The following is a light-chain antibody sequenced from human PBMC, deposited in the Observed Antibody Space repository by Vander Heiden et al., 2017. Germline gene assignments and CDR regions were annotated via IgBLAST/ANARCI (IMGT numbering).Light chain of an antibody. CDR2: GAA. V-gene: IGKV3-15*01. CDR1: QSVSSN. Sequence: DIVIAQSPATLSVSPGERATLSCRASQSVSSNLAWYQQKPGQAPRLLIYGAANRATGIPARSSGSGSGIEFTITSSSLQSEEFAVYYCQQYNNWPYTFGQGTKLEIK. J-gene: IGKJ2*01. CDR3: QQYNNWPYT.